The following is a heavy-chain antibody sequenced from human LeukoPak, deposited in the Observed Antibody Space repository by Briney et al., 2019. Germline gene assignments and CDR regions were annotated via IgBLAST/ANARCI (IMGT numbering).Heavy chain of an antibody. CDR1: GYSISSDYY. D-gene: IGHD3-3*01. CDR2: IYHSGTT. V-gene: IGHV4-38-2*01. CDR3: ARHLNSIFGVVTPDY. J-gene: IGHJ4*02. Sequence: SETLSLTCAVSGYSISSDYYWGWIRQPPGKGLEWIGRIYHSGTTYYTPSLKGRVTISVDTAKNQFSLKLSSVTAADTAVYYCARHLNSIFGVVTPDYWGQGTLVTVSS.